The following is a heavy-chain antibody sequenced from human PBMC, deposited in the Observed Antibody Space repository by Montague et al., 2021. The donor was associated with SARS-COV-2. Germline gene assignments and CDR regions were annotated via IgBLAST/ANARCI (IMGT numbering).Heavy chain of an antibody. D-gene: IGHD3-9*01. Sequence: PALVNPTQTLTLTCTFSGFSLSTSGMCVSWIRQPPGKALEWLARIDWDDDKYYSTSLKTRLTISKDTSKNQVVLTMTNMDPVDTATYYCARGYYDILTGYLDAFGIWGQGTMVTVSS. V-gene: IGHV2-70*11. CDR3: ARGYYDILTGYLDAFGI. CDR1: GFSLSTSGMC. J-gene: IGHJ3*02. CDR2: IDWDDDK.